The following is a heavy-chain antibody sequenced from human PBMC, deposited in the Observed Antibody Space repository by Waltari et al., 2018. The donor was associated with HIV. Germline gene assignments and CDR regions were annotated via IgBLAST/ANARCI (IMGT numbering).Heavy chain of an antibody. Sequence: EVQLVESGGGLVQPGGSLRLSCAASGFTFSSYWMHWVRQAPGKGLVWVAHIKSDGSSTSYADSVKGRFTISRDNAKNTLYLQMNSLRAEDTAVYYCARAAYSSGWYAHFDYWGQGTLVTVSS. CDR3: ARAAYSSGWYAHFDY. CDR2: IKSDGSST. J-gene: IGHJ4*02. V-gene: IGHV3-74*01. D-gene: IGHD6-19*01. CDR1: GFTFSSYW.